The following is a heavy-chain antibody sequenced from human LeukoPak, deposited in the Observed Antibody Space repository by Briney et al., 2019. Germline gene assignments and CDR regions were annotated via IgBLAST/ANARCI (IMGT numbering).Heavy chain of an antibody. V-gene: IGHV3-21*01. CDR1: GFTFSNYG. CDR3: ARGRSITLLRGVAMSDGFDI. J-gene: IGHJ3*02. D-gene: IGHD3-10*01. Sequence: GGSLRLSCAASGFTFSNYGMNWVRQAPGKGLEWVAFTDTSGNYIYYGDLVRGRFTISRDNAKNLVFLQMNGLRAEDTAVYYCARGRSITLLRGVAMSDGFDIWGQGAMVAVSS. CDR2: TDTSGNYI.